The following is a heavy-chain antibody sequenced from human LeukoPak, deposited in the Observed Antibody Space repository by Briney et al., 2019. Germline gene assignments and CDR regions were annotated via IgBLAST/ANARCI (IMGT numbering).Heavy chain of an antibody. CDR1: GGTFSSYA. CDR3: ARGYPPYLVRGVIITLDSEVMNWFDP. V-gene: IGHV1-69*01. CDR2: IIPIFGTA. Sequence: ASVKVSCKASGGTFSSYAISWVRQAPGQGLEWMGGIIPIFGTANYAQKFQGRVTITADESTSTAYMELSSLSSDDTAVYYCARGYPPYLVRGVIITLDSEVMNWFDPWGQGTLVTVAS. J-gene: IGHJ5*02. D-gene: IGHD3-10*01.